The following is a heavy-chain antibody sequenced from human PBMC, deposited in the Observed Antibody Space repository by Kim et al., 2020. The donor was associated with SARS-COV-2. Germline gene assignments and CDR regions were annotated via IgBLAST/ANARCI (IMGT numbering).Heavy chain of an antibody. Sequence: SETLSLTCTVSGGSISSYYWSWIRQPPGKGLEWIGYIYYSGSTNYNPSLKSRVTISVDTSKNQFSLKLSSVTAADTAVYYCARGRVGWNCSSTSCYLFDPWGQGTLVTVSS. CDR2: IYYSGST. V-gene: IGHV4-59*01. CDR3: ARGRVGWNCSSTSCYLFDP. J-gene: IGHJ5*02. CDR1: GGSISSYY. D-gene: IGHD2-2*01.